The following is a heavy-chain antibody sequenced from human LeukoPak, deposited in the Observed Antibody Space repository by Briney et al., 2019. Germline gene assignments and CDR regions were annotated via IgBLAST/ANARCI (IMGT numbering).Heavy chain of an antibody. D-gene: IGHD2-2*01. CDR1: GGSISSCY. CDR2: IYYSGSMNYIPGT. CDR3: ARVGCSSTSCPRRNSFDI. J-gene: IGHJ3*02. Sequence: SETLSLICTVSGGSISSCYWSWIRQPPGKGLEWIGYIYYSGSMNYIPGTYYNPSLQSRVTISVDTSKNPFSLNLSSVTAADTAVYYCARVGCSSTSCPRRNSFDIWGQGTTVTVSS. V-gene: IGHV4-59*01.